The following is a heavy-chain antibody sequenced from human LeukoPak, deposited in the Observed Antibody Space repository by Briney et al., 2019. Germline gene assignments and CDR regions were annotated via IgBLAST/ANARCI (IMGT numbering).Heavy chain of an antibody. J-gene: IGHJ4*02. CDR1: EFIFSGYW. CDR3: ARDGFVGAADY. CDR2: IKQDGSEK. V-gene: IGHV3-7*01. Sequence: GGSLRLSCAASEFIFSGYWMNWVRQAPGKGLEWVANIKQDGSEKQYVDSVRGRFTISRDNAKNSLYLQMNSLRVEDTAVYYCARDGFVGAADYWGQGALVTVSS. D-gene: IGHD6-13*01.